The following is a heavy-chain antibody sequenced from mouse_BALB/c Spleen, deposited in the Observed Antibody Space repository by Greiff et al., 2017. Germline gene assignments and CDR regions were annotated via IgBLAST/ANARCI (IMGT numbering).Heavy chain of an antibody. Sequence: EVKVVESGGGLVKPGGSLKLSCAASGFTFSSYAMSWVRQTPEKRLEWVASISSGGSTYYPDSVKGRFTISRDNARNILYLQMSSLRSEDTAMYYCARDDYDAYAMDYWGQGTSVTVSS. J-gene: IGHJ4*01. CDR3: ARDDYDAYAMDY. CDR2: ISSGGST. CDR1: GFTFSSYA. D-gene: IGHD2-4*01. V-gene: IGHV5-6-5*01.